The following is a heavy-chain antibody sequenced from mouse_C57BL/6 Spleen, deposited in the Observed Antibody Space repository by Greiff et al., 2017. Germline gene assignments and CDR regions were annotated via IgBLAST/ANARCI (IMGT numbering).Heavy chain of an antibody. CDR1: GFTFSSYA. D-gene: IGHD1-1*01. V-gene: IGHV5-4*03. Sequence: EVMLVESGGGLVKPGGSLKLSCAASGFTFSSYAMSWVRQTPEKRLEWVATISDGGSYTYYPDNVKGRFTISRDNAKNNLYLQMSHLKSEDTAMYYGARGYYGSSCFDYWGQGTTLTVSS. CDR3: ARGYYGSSCFDY. CDR2: ISDGGSYT. J-gene: IGHJ2*01.